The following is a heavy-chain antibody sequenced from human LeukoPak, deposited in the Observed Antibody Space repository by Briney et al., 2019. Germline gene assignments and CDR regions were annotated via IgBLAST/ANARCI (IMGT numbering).Heavy chain of an antibody. Sequence: TGGSLRLSCAASGLTFSNYDMNWVRQAPGKGLEWVAGVSGSGADTYYADSVKGRFTISRDNSRTTLYLQMISLRADDTAVYYCAKSYNNPTVAVRVRGVIPYFDYWGQGSLVTVSS. CDR2: VSGSGADT. V-gene: IGHV3-23*01. D-gene: IGHD3-10*01. J-gene: IGHJ4*02. CDR1: GLTFSNYD. CDR3: AKSYNNPTVAVRVRGVIPYFDY.